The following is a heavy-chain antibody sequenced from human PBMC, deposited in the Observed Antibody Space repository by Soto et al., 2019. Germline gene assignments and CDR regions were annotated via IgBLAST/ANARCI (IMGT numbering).Heavy chain of an antibody. J-gene: IGHJ4*02. V-gene: IGHV3-23*01. D-gene: IGHD5-12*01. CDR3: AKDLRAGSGYDFEY. CDR1: GFTFTSYS. Sequence: EVQLLQSVGGLVQPGGSLRLSCAASGFTFTSYSMTWVRQTPGKGLEWVAAVNPGGYSTYYADSVKGRFTISRDNSNNTLSLQMNSLRAEDTAVYYCAKDLRAGSGYDFEYRDQGTLVTVSS. CDR2: VNPGGYST.